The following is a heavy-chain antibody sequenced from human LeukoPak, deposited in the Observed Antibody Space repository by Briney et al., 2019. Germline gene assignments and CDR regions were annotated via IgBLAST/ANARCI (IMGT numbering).Heavy chain of an antibody. Sequence: KPGESLKISCKGSGYNFTSYWIGWVRQMPGKGLEWMGIIYPGDSTTQYSPSFQGQVTISADKSISTAYLHWSSLKASDSALYYCASRNSASYWYFDIWGRGTRVTVSS. J-gene: IGHJ2*01. CDR3: ASRNSASYWYFDI. CDR1: GYNFTSYW. CDR2: IYPGDSTT. V-gene: IGHV5-51*03. D-gene: IGHD3-16*01.